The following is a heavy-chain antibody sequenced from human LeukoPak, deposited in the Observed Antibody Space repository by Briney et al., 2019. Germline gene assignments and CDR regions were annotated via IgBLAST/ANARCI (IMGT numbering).Heavy chain of an antibody. D-gene: IGHD3-22*01. CDR2: INAGNGNT. J-gene: IGHJ4*02. CDR3: ARSPDYYDSSGDYYQLDY. CDR1: GYTFTGYY. V-gene: IGHV1-3*01. Sequence: GASVKVSCKASGYTFTGYYMHWVRQAPGQRLEWMGWINAGNGNTKYSQKFQGRVTITRDTSASTAYMELSSLRSEDTAVYYCARSPDYYDSSGDYYQLDYWGQGALVTVSS.